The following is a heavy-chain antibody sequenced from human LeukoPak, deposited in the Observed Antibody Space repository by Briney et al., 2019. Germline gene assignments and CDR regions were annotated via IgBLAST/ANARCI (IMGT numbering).Heavy chain of an antibody. V-gene: IGHV4-34*01. CDR2: INHSRNT. Sequence: PSETLSLTGAVYGGSFSGYYWSWIRQPPGKGLEWIGEINHSRNTNYNPSLKSRVTISVDTSKNQFSLRLRSVTAADTAVYYCASTGISEADDGFDIWGQGTMVTVSS. D-gene: IGHD6-13*01. CDR3: ASTGISEADDGFDI. J-gene: IGHJ3*02. CDR1: GGSFSGYY.